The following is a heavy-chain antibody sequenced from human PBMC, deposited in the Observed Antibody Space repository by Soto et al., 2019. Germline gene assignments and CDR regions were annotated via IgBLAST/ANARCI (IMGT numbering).Heavy chain of an antibody. CDR1: GFTFSSYG. CDR3: AKLGRDDAFDI. J-gene: IGHJ3*02. V-gene: IGHV3-30*18. Sequence: GGSMRLSCAASGFTFSSYGMPWVRQATGKGLEWVAVISYDGSNKYYADSVKGRFTISRDNSKNTLYLQMNSLRAEDTAVYYCAKLGRDDAFDIWGQGTMVTVSS. CDR2: ISYDGSNK.